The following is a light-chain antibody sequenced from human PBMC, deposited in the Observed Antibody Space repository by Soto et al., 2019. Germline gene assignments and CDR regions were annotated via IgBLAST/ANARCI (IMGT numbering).Light chain of an antibody. V-gene: IGLV6-57*04. CDR2: EDK. CDR3: QSYDSSVI. Sequence: NFMLTQPHSVSESPGKTVTISCTRSSGSIADNYVQWYQQRPGSAPTIVIYEDKRRPSGVPDRFSGSIDSSSNSASLTISRLKTEDEADYYCQSYDSSVIFGGGTKVTVL. J-gene: IGLJ2*01. CDR1: SGSIADNY.